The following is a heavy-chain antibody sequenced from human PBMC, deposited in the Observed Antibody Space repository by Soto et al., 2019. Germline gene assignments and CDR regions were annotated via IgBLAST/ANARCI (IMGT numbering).Heavy chain of an antibody. CDR3: AKNGHPPYYYYGMDV. D-gene: IGHD2-8*01. CDR2: ISGYNGDA. CDR1: GYTISTYG. J-gene: IGHJ6*02. V-gene: IGHV1-18*01. Sequence: ASVEVSCKDSGYTISTYGSSWVRQEHEQGLEWMGWISGYNGDANYAQKFQGRVTMTIDTSTTTAYLELRRLTYDDTAVYFCAKNGHPPYYYYGMDVWGQGTTVTVSS.